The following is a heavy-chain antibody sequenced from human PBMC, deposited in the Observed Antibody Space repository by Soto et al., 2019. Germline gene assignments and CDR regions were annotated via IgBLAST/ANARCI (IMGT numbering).Heavy chain of an antibody. CDR3: AKTNDLDGYNG. Sequence: EVQFLESGGNLVQPGGSLRLSCAASGVTFRNYAMSWVRQAPGKGLEWVSSISGGGDSTYYADSVKGRFTISRDNSKNTLYLQMNTLRTEDTAVYYCAKTNDLDGYNGWGQGTLVTVSS. CDR1: GVTFRNYA. J-gene: IGHJ4*02. V-gene: IGHV3-23*01. D-gene: IGHD5-12*01. CDR2: ISGGGDST.